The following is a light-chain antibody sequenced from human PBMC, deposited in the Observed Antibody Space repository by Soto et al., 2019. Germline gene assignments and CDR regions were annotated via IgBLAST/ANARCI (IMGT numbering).Light chain of an antibody. V-gene: IGKV3-15*01. Sequence: EIVMTQSPATLSVSPGEGATLSCRASQSVSSNLAWYQHKPGQAPRLLIYDASTRASGIPVRFSGSGSGTDFTLTISSLQSEDFAIYSCQQYINWPRTFGQGTKVDIK. CDR3: QQYINWPRT. J-gene: IGKJ1*01. CDR1: QSVSSN. CDR2: DAS.